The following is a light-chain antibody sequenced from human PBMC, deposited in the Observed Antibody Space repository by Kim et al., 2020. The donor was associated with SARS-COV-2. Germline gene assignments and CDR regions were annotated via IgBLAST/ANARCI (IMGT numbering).Light chain of an antibody. CDR2: YDS. J-gene: IGLJ2*01. CDR3: QVWDSSSDHRVV. Sequence: PGKAASISCGGNSIGSTSVHGYQQKSGQAPVLLIYYDSDRPSGIPERFSGSNSGNTATLTISRVEAGDEADYYCQVWDSSSDHRVVFGGGTQLTVL. V-gene: IGLV3-21*04. CDR1: SIGSTS.